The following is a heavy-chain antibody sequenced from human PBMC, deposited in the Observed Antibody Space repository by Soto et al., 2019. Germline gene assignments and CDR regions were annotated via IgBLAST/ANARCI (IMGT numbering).Heavy chain of an antibody. CDR3: ASDRITMIVVVPGAFDI. CDR2: IIPIFGTA. Sequence: SVKVSCKASGGTFSSYAISWVRQAPGQGLEWMGGIIPIFGTANYAQKFQGRVTITADESTSTAYMELSSLRSEDTAVYYCASDRITMIVVVPGAFDIWGQGTMVTVSS. V-gene: IGHV1-69*13. J-gene: IGHJ3*02. CDR1: GGTFSSYA. D-gene: IGHD3-22*01.